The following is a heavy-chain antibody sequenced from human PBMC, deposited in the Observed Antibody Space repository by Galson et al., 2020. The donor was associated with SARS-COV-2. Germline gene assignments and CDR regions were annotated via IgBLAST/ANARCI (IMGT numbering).Heavy chain of an antibody. D-gene: IGHD3-22*01. CDR1: GFTFSSYA. J-gene: IGHJ4*02. CDR3: ARDGSYYYDSSGYSDFDC. CDR2: ISYDGSNK. V-gene: IGHV3-30*04. Sequence: GESLKISCAASGFTFSSYAMHWVRQAPGKGLEWVAVISYDGSNKYYADSVKGRFTISRDNSKNTLYLQMNSLRAEDTAVYYCARDGSYYYDSSGYSDFDCWGQGTLVTVSS.